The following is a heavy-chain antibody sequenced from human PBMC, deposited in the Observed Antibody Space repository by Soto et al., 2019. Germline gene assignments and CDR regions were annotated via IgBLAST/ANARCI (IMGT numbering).Heavy chain of an antibody. D-gene: IGHD6-6*01. CDR3: ARLDAARPRGYYYYYGMDV. Sequence: SEPLSLTCNVSGGSIYTYYWNWIRQSPGKGLEWIGYISDGGSTNYNPSLKSRVTISVDTSKNQFSLKLSSVTAADTAVYYCARLDAARPRGYYYYYGMDVWGQGTTVTVSS. V-gene: IGHV4-59*12. J-gene: IGHJ6*02. CDR1: GGSIYTYY. CDR2: ISDGGST.